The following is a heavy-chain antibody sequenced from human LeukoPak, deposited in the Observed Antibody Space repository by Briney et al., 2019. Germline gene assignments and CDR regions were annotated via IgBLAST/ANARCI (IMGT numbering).Heavy chain of an antibody. D-gene: IGHD3-3*01. V-gene: IGHV4-39*01. CDR1: GASISNSAYY. CDR2: VHYSGST. J-gene: IGHJ5*02. Sequence: SETLSLTCTVSGASISNSAYYWLWIRQPPGEGLECIGTVHYSGSTFYNPSLKSRVNISVDTSKNQFSLQLSSVTAADTAVYYCARLFFVIDTWGQGTLVTVSS. CDR3: ARLFFVIDT.